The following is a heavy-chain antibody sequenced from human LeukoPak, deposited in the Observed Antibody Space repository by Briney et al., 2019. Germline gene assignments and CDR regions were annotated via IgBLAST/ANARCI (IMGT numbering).Heavy chain of an antibody. Sequence: GESLKISCKGSGYTYTGYWIGWVRQMPGKGLEWMGIIYPGDSDTRYSPSFQGQVTISADKSISTAYLQWNSLKASDTAMYYCARLRPQDAFDIWGQGTMVSVSS. CDR2: IYPGDSDT. CDR1: GYTYTGYW. J-gene: IGHJ3*02. CDR3: ARLRPQDAFDI. V-gene: IGHV5-51*01.